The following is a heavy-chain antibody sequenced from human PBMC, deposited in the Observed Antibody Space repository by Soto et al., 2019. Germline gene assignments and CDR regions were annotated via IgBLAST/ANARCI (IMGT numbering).Heavy chain of an antibody. CDR1: GYTFTDHY. Sequence: GASVKVSCKSSGYTFTDHYIHWLRQAPAPGLEWMGWINPKSGGTNYAQKFQGRVTMTRDTSISTAYLDLSGLRSNDTPNYFCVRWAQEYCCGGSCCRHENPYGMDVWGQGTTVTVSS. CDR3: VRWAQEYCCGGSCCRHENPYGMDV. D-gene: IGHD2-15*01. CDR2: INPKSGGT. J-gene: IGHJ6*02. V-gene: IGHV1-2*02.